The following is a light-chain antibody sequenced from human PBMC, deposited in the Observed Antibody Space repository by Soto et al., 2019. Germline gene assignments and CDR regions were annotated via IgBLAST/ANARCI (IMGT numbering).Light chain of an antibody. V-gene: IGKV1-39*01. J-gene: IGKJ4*01. Sequence: DIEMTQSPSSLSACVGDIFTITCRTSQSISTYLNWYQQKPGKAPNLLIYAASSLQSGVPSRFSGSGSGTDFTLTISFLQPEDFATYFCQQSFTTPLTFGGGTKVDI. CDR1: QSISTY. CDR3: QQSFTTPLT. CDR2: AAS.